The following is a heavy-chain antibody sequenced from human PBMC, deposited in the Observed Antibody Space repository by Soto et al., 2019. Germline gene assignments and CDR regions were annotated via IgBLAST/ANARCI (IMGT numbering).Heavy chain of an antibody. CDR3: TRPTPTRQPTYDY. V-gene: IGHV1-18*01. Sequence: SSVKVSSKASGFTFTNYGINWVRQAPGQGLEYMGWISPYNGNTYYAQNLQGRVTMTTDTSTRTPYMELRSLRSDDTAVYYCTRPTPTRQPTYDYWGRGTLVTVSS. J-gene: IGHJ4*02. CDR2: ISPYNGNT. CDR1: GFTFTNYG.